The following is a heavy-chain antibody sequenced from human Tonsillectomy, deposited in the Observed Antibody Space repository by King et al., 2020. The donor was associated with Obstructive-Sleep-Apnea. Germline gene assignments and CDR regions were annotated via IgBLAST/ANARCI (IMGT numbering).Heavy chain of an antibody. CDR2: ISAYNGNT. J-gene: IGHJ6*02. Sequence: QLVQSGAEVKKPGASVKVSCKASGYTFTSYGISWVRQAPGQGLEWMGWISAYNGNTNYAQKLQGRVTMTTDTSTSTAYMELRSLRSDDTAVYYCSRDQGNDIVVVPAAMNYYGMDVWGQGTTVTVSS. V-gene: IGHV1-18*04. CDR1: GYTFTSYG. CDR3: SRDQGNDIVVVPAAMNYYGMDV. D-gene: IGHD2-2*01.